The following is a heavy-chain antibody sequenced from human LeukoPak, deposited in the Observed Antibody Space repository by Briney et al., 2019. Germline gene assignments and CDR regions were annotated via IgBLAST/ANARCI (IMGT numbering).Heavy chain of an antibody. V-gene: IGHV3-23*01. Sequence: PGGSLRLSCAASGFTFSSYAMTWVRQAPGKGLEWVSGIGASGTYYADSVKGRFTISRDNSKNTLYLQMNSLRAEDTAVYYCARDRTVTTGWFDPWGQGTLVTVSS. J-gene: IGHJ5*02. D-gene: IGHD4-17*01. CDR1: GFTFSSYA. CDR3: ARDRTVTTGWFDP. CDR2: IGASGT.